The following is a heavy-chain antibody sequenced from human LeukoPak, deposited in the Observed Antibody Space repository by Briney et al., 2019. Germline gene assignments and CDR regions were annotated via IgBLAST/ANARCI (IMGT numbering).Heavy chain of an antibody. CDR2: IYSGGTT. J-gene: IGHJ4*02. D-gene: IGHD2-2*01. Sequence: GGSLRLSCAASGFTVSSTYMTWVRQAPGKGLEWVSVIYSGGTTSYADSVKGRFTISRDNSKNTLYLQMNSLRAEDTAVYYCAKGASLWTNFDYWGQGTLVTVSS. CDR3: AKGASLWTNFDY. CDR1: GFTVSSTY. V-gene: IGHV3-53*01.